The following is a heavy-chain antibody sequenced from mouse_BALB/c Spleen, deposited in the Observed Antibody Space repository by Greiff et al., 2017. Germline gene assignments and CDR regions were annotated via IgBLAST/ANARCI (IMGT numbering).Heavy chain of an antibody. CDR1: GYSITSDYA. CDR2: ISYSGST. Sequence: EVQGVESGPGLVKPSQSLSLTCTVTGYSITSDYAWNWIRQFPGNKLEWMGYISYSGSTSYNPSLKSRISITRDTSKNQFFLQLNSVTTEDTATYYCARYVDYYGSPWYFDVWGAGTTVTVSS. D-gene: IGHD1-1*01. J-gene: IGHJ1*01. V-gene: IGHV3-2*02. CDR3: ARYVDYYGSPWYFDV.